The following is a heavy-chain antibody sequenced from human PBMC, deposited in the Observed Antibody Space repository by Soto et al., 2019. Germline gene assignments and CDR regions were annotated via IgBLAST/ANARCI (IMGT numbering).Heavy chain of an antibody. CDR3: ARVHVVVPAKTDAFDI. V-gene: IGHV4-4*02. D-gene: IGHD2-2*01. CDR1: SGSISSSNW. J-gene: IGHJ3*02. Sequence: QVQLQESGPGLVKPSGTLSLTCAVSSGSISSSNWWSWVRQPPGKGLEWSGEIYHSGSTNYNPSLKSRVTISVDKSKNQFSLKLSSVTAEDTAVYYCARVHVVVPAKTDAFDIWGQGTMVTVSS. CDR2: IYHSGST.